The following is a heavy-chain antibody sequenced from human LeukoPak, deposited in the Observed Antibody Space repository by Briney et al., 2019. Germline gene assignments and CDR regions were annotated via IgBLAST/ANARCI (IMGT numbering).Heavy chain of an antibody. Sequence: ASVKVSCKASGYTFTSYDINWVRQAPGQGLEWMGWINPNSGGTNYAQKFQGRVTMTRDTSISTAYMELSRLRSDDTAVYYCARGVDILTGYYRSSPVGYWGQGTLVTVSS. CDR2: INPNSGGT. CDR3: ARGVDILTGYYRSSPVGY. J-gene: IGHJ4*02. D-gene: IGHD3-9*01. V-gene: IGHV1-2*02. CDR1: GYTFTSYD.